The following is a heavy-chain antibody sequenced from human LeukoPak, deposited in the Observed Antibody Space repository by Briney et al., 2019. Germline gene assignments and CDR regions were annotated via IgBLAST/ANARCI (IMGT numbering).Heavy chain of an antibody. Sequence: GRSLRLSCAASGFTFSSYGMHWVRQAPGKGLEWVAVISYDGSNKYYADSVKGRFTVSRDNSKNTLFLQMNSLRAEDTAVYYCAKDGGLWVSAHWGDSWGRGTLVTVSS. CDR3: AKDGGLWVSAHWGDS. J-gene: IGHJ4*02. V-gene: IGHV3-30*18. CDR2: ISYDGSNK. D-gene: IGHD7-27*01. CDR1: GFTFSSYG.